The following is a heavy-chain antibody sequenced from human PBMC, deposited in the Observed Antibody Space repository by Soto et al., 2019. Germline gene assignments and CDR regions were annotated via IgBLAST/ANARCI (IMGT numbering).Heavy chain of an antibody. Sequence: QVQLVESGGGVVQPGRSLRLSCAASGFTFSSYGMHWVRQAPGKGLEWVAVISYDGSNKYYADSVKGRFTISRDNSKNTLYLQMNSLRAEATAVYYCAVKYDWGQGTLVTVSS. CDR1: GFTFSSYG. CDR2: ISYDGSNK. D-gene: IGHD2-2*01. V-gene: IGHV3-30*03. CDR3: AVKYD. J-gene: IGHJ4*02.